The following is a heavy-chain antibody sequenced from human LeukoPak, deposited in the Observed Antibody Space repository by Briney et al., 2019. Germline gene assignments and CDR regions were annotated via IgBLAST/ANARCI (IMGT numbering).Heavy chain of an antibody. CDR2: INPNSGGT. D-gene: IGHD6-19*01. CDR3: ATTRAVPSAFDY. J-gene: IGHJ4*02. Sequence: ASVKVSCKASGYTFTGYYMHWVRQAPGQGLEWMGRINPNSGGTNYAQKFQGRVTMTRDTSISTAYMELSSLRSEDTAVYYCATTRAVPSAFDYWGQGTLVTVSS. V-gene: IGHV1-2*06. CDR1: GYTFTGYY.